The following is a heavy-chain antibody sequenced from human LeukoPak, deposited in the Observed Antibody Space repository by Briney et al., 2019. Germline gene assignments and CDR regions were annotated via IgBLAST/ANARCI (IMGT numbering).Heavy chain of an antibody. J-gene: IGHJ4*02. CDR1: GGSFSGYY. CDR3: ARGEKSKLVGECSSTSCYQQRLQKPTTAFRRPLDY. Sequence: SETLSLTYAVYGGSFSGYYCSWIRQPPGNWLGWIGEINHSGSTNYNPSLKSRATISVDTSKNQFSLKLSSVTAADTAVYYCARGEKSKLVGECSSTSCYQQRLQKPTTAFRRPLDYWGQGTLVTVSS. V-gene: IGHV4-34*01. CDR2: INHSGST. D-gene: IGHD2-2*01.